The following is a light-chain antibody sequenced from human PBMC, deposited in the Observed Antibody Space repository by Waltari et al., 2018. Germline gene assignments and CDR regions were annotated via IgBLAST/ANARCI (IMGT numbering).Light chain of an antibody. CDR2: RAS. V-gene: IGKV1-5*03. J-gene: IGKJ2*01. CDR3: QQYESSAPYT. Sequence: DIKMTKSPSTVSASVGDRVTTTGRTSQNFGPWLAWYQQKPGRAPTLLIYRASSLQSGVPSRVSGSGSGTEFTLTITSLQPDDIATYYCQQYESSAPYTFGPGTKLEIK. CDR1: QNFGPW.